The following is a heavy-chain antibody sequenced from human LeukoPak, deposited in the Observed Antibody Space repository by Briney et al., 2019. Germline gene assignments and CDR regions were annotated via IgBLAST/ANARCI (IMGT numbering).Heavy chain of an antibody. V-gene: IGHV4-4*02. CDR1: GGSISSSNW. D-gene: IGHD5-18*01. Sequence: PSETLSLTCAVSGGSISSSNWWSWVRQPPGKGLEWIGEIYHGGSTNYNPSLKSRVTISVDTSKNQFSLKLSSVTAADTAVYYCARTPIQLWFNFDYWGQGTLVTVSS. CDR3: ARTPIQLWFNFDY. J-gene: IGHJ4*02. CDR2: IYHGGST.